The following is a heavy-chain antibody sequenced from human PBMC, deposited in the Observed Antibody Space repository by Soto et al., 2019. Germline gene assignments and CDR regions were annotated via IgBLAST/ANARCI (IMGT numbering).Heavy chain of an antibody. CDR1: GASITGSSY. D-gene: IGHD2-8*02. Sequence: LSLTCTVSGASITGSSYWIWIRQPAGKGLECIGRFSLSGTTNYNPSLRSRVTMSADVSKNQFSLRLTSVTAADTALYYCARGMTPPGAPAWYYFDSWGQGPLVTVS. V-gene: IGHV4-61*02. CDR2: FSLSGTT. J-gene: IGHJ4*02. CDR3: ARGMTPPGAPAWYYFDS.